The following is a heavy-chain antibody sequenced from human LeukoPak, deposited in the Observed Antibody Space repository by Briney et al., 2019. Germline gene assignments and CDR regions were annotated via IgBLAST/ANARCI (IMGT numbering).Heavy chain of an antibody. Sequence: ASVKVSCKASGYTFTSYGINWVRQATGQGLEWMGWMNPNSGNTGYAQKFQGRVTMTRNTSISTAYMELSSLRSEDTAVYYCARESKSPYYDFWSGYYGPNYYFDYWGQGTLVTVSS. V-gene: IGHV1-8*01. CDR1: GYTFTSYG. D-gene: IGHD3-3*01. CDR3: ARESKSPYYDFWSGYYGPNYYFDY. J-gene: IGHJ4*02. CDR2: MNPNSGNT.